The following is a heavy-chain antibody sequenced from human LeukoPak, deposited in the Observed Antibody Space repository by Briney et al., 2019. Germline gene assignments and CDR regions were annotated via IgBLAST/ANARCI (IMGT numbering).Heavy chain of an antibody. CDR1: GFTFSGHG. D-gene: IGHD3-22*01. J-gene: IGHJ4*02. Sequence: PGGSLRPSCAASGFTFSGHGMNWVRQAPGKGREWVAFIRYDGSNKYYADSVKGRFTISRDNSKNTLYLQMNSLRPEDTAVYNCAKDYYETSGYYYVFDNWGQGTLVTVSS. CDR2: IRYDGSNK. V-gene: IGHV3-30*02. CDR3: AKDYYETSGYYYVFDN.